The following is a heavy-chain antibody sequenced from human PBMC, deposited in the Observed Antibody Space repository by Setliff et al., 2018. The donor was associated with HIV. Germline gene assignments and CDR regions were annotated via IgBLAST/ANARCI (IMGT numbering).Heavy chain of an antibody. J-gene: IGHJ2*01. D-gene: IGHD4-4*01. CDR2: MSWNGDRI. CDR1: GFSFRNYG. CDR3: TRDYRNLGFDL. V-gene: IGHV3-20*04. Sequence: PGGSLRLSCAASGFSFRNYGMHWVRQAPGKGLQWVSGMSWNGDRILYADSVKGRFTISRDNAKNTLYLQMNSLRAEDTAVYYCTRDYRNLGFDLWGRGSLVTVSS.